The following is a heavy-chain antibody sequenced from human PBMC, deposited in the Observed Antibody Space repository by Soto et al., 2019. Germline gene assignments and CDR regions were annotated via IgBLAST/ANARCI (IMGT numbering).Heavy chain of an antibody. V-gene: IGHV1-8*01. CDR1: GYTFTSYD. J-gene: IGHJ6*03. CDR2: MNPNSGNT. CDR3: ARRSRYYVFWSVYYTRVDYYSYMDV. Sequence: GASVKVSCKASGYTFTSYDINWVRQETGQGLEWMGWMNPNSGNTGYAQKFQGRVTMTRNTSISTAYMELSSLRSEDTAVYYCARRSRYYVFWSVYYTRVDYYSYMDVWGKGTTVTVSS. D-gene: IGHD3-3*01.